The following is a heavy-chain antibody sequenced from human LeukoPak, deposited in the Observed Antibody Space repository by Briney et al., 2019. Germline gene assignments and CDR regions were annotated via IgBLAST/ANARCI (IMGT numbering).Heavy chain of an antibody. V-gene: IGHV4-59*12. J-gene: IGHJ4*02. CDR3: ARSVAGFKRYYFDY. Sequence: SETLSLTCTVSGGSISSYYWSWIRQPPGKGLEWIGYIYYSGSTNYNPSLKSRVTISVDTSKNQFSLKLSSVTAADTAVYYCARSVAGFKRYYFDYWGQGTLVTVSS. D-gene: IGHD6-19*01. CDR1: GGSISSYY. CDR2: IYYSGST.